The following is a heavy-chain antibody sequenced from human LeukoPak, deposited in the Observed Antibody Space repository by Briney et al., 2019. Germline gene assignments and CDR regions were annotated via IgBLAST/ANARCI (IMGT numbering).Heavy chain of an antibody. D-gene: IGHD5-18*01. CDR3: ARGGRYSYGPFDY. J-gene: IGHJ4*02. CDR1: GFTFSSYW. CDR2: INSDGSST. V-gene: IGHV3-74*01. Sequence: GGSLRLSCAASGFTFSSYWMHCVRQAPGKGLVWVSRINSDGSSTSYADSVKGRFTISRHNAKNTLYLQMNSLRAEDTAVYYCARGGRYSYGPFDYWGQGTLVTVSS.